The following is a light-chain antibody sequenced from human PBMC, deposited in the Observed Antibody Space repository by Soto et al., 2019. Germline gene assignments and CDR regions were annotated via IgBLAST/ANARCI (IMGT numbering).Light chain of an antibody. CDR3: FSYTGSNKLRYV. CDR1: SSDVGRYNY. J-gene: IGLJ1*01. Sequence: QSALTQPPSASGSPGQSVTISCTGTSSDVGRYNYVSWYQQHPGKAPKLMIYEVSKRPSGVPDRFSGSKSGNTDSLTVSGLQAEDEADYFCFSYTGSNKLRYVFEIWTRVT. V-gene: IGLV2-8*01. CDR2: EVS.